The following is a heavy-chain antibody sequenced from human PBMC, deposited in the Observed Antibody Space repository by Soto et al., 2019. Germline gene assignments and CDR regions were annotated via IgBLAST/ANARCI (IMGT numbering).Heavy chain of an antibody. J-gene: IGHJ5*02. V-gene: IGHV1-2*02. D-gene: IGHD3-22*01. CDR1: GYTFTGYY. CDR3: ARGTFDNSGVYFAGWFDP. CDR2: IIPKNGRT. Sequence: QVQLVQSGAEVKKPGASVKVSCKASGYTFTGYYIHWVRQAPGQGLEWMGWIIPKNGRTKYGQKFQDRVTMTRDTSISTAYMELSRLRSDDTAVYYCARGTFDNSGVYFAGWFDPWGQGTLVTVSS.